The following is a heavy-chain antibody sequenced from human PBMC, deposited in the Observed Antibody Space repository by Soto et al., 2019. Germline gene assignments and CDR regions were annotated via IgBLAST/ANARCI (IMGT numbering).Heavy chain of an antibody. D-gene: IGHD3-10*01. CDR1: GYTFTSYG. Sequence: QVHLVQSGAEVKKPGASVKVSCKGSGYTFTSYGITWVRQAPGQGLEWMGWISAHNGNTDYAQKLQGRVTLTRDTSTSTAYMELRSLRSDDTAVYYCASGRYGEYWGQGALVTVSS. J-gene: IGHJ4*02. CDR2: ISAHNGNT. V-gene: IGHV1-18*01. CDR3: ASGRYGEY.